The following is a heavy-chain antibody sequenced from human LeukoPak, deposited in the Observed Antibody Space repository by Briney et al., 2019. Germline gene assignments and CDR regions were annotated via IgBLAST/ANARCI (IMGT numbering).Heavy chain of an antibody. CDR2: INWNGGST. D-gene: IGHD1-26*01. J-gene: IGHJ4*02. CDR1: GFTFDDYG. V-gene: IGHV3-20*04. CDR3: ARNIVGATELDY. Sequence: GGSLRLSCAASGFTFDDYGMSWVRQVPGKGLEWVSGINWNGGSTGNADSVKGRFTISRDSAKNSLYLQMNSLRAEDTAVYYCARNIVGATELDYWGQGTLVTVSS.